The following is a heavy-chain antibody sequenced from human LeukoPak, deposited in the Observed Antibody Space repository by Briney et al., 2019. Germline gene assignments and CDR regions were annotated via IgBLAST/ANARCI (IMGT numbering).Heavy chain of an antibody. CDR2: MFNSGNT. CDR3: AASYYPVSMDV. Sequence: SETLSLTCTVSGGSVSSRDYYWTWIRQPPGKGLEWIGYMFNSGNTYYNPSLKSRLTISIDTSKNQFSLKLSSVTAADTAVYYCAASYYPVSMDVWGQGTTVTVSS. D-gene: IGHD3-10*01. V-gene: IGHV4-61*08. J-gene: IGHJ6*02. CDR1: GGSVSSRDYY.